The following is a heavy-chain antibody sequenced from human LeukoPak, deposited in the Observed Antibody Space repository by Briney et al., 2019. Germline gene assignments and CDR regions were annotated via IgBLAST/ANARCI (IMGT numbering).Heavy chain of an antibody. V-gene: IGHV4-39*07. CDR3: VRDPKSAVAADWFDP. CDR2: IYYNGRT. D-gene: IGHD6-19*01. Sequence: AETLSLTCTVSGDSISSSTYYWGWIRQPPGKGLEWIGSIYYNGRTYYSPSLKSRVTISIDTSNQFSLRLDSMTAADTAVYYCVRDPKSAVAADWFDPWGQGTLVTVSS. CDR1: GDSISSSTYY. J-gene: IGHJ5*02.